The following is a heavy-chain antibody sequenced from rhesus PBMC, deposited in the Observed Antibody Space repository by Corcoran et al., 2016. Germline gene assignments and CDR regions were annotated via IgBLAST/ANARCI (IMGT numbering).Heavy chain of an antibody. Sequence: EVQLVESGGGLVQPGGSLRLSCAASGFTFSSYGMSGVRQAPGKGLEWVSSMSSASSYIYYADSVKGRFTISRDNAKNSLSLQMNSLRAEDTAVYYCTSDRGGYWGQGVLVTVSS. CDR2: MSSASSYI. CDR3: TSDRGGY. CDR1: GFTFSSYG. V-gene: IGHV3S16*01. J-gene: IGHJ4*01.